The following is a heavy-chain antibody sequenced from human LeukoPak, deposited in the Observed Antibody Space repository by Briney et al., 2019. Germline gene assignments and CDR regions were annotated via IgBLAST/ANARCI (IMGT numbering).Heavy chain of an antibody. V-gene: IGHV3-9*01. Sequence: GRSLRLSCAASGFTFDDYAMHWVRQAPGKGLEWVSGISWNSGSIGYADSVKGRFTISRDNAKNSLYLQMNSLRAEDTALYCCAKGGGYSGYAWLPDYWGQGTLVTVSS. D-gene: IGHD5-12*01. CDR3: AKGGGYSGYAWLPDY. CDR1: GFTFDDYA. CDR2: ISWNSGSI. J-gene: IGHJ4*02.